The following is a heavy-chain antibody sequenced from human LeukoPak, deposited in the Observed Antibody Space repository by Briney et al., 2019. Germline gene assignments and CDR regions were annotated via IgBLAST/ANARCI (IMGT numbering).Heavy chain of an antibody. Sequence: PSETLSLTCTVSGGSLSSSSYYWGWIRQPPGKGLEWIGSIYYSGSTYYNPSLKSRVTISVDTSKNQFSLKLSSVTAADTAVYYCARYIIWFGELLPDDAFDIWGQGTMVTVSS. CDR1: GGSLSSSSYY. V-gene: IGHV4-39*01. D-gene: IGHD3-10*01. CDR2: IYYSGST. CDR3: ARYIIWFGELLPDDAFDI. J-gene: IGHJ3*02.